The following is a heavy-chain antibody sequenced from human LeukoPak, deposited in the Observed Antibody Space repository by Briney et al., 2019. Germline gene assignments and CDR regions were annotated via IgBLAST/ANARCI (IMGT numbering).Heavy chain of an antibody. CDR2: INHSGNT. D-gene: IGHD3-9*01. Sequence: SXTLSLTCAVSGASISSDKWGSGGRQPPGKGLGWIGEINHSGNTNYSPSLKGRVTMSTDKSKNEFSLRLTSVTAADTAVYYCARAGVWLPAVWGQGTLVTVSS. CDR3: ARAGVWLPAV. V-gene: IGHV4-4*02. J-gene: IGHJ4*02. CDR1: GASISSDKW.